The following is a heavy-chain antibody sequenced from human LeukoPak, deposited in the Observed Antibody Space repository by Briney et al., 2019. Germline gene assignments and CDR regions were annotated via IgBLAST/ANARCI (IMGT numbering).Heavy chain of an antibody. CDR1: GFTFSSYG. D-gene: IGHD3-22*01. Sequence: GGSLRLSCAASGFTFSSYGMHWVRQAPGKGLEWAAVISYDGSNKYYADSVKGRFTISRDNSKNTLYLQMNSLRAEDTAVYYCAKGGGDYYYDSSGYPNWGQGTLVTVSS. J-gene: IGHJ4*02. CDR2: ISYDGSNK. V-gene: IGHV3-30*18. CDR3: AKGGGDYYYDSSGYPN.